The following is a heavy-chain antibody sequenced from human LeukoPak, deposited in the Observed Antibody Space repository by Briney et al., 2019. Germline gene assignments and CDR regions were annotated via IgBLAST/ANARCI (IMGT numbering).Heavy chain of an antibody. Sequence: GGSLRLSCAASGFTFSSYSMNWVRQAPGKGLEWVSYIGTTSGAIYYADSVKGRFTISRDSAKNSLYLQMNSLRAEDTAVYYCARFRTWGDKAFDYWGQGTLVTVSS. D-gene: IGHD2-21*02. CDR2: IGTTSGAI. CDR3: ARFRTWGDKAFDY. V-gene: IGHV3-48*01. CDR1: GFTFSSYS. J-gene: IGHJ4*02.